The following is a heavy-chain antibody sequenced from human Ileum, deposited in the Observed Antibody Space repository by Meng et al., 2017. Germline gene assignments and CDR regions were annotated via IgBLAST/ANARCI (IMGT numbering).Heavy chain of an antibody. CDR1: GFTFSSYW. CDR3: ARGHYYGSGTEDAFDI. D-gene: IGHD3-10*01. J-gene: IGHJ3*02. Sequence: GGSLRLSCGASGFTFSSYWMSWVRQAPGKGLEWVANIKQDGSEKYYVDSVKGRFTISRDNAKNSLYLQMNSLRAEDTAVYYCARGHYYGSGTEDAFDIWGQGTMVTVSS. V-gene: IGHV3-7*01. CDR2: IKQDGSEK.